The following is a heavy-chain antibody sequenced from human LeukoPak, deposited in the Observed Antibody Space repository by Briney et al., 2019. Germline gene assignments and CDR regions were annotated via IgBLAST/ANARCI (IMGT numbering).Heavy chain of an antibody. CDR2: IHHSGRT. D-gene: IGHD3-10*01. Sequence: PGGSLRLSCVVSEFTFSGTWMSWVRQPPGKGLEWIGEIHHSGRTNYNPPLKSRVTISVDKSKNQFSLKLSSVTAADTAVYYCARLRGFGADYYYYYMDVWGKGTTVTVSS. CDR3: ARLRGFGADYYYYYMDV. J-gene: IGHJ6*03. V-gene: IGHV4-4*02. CDR1: EFTFSGTW.